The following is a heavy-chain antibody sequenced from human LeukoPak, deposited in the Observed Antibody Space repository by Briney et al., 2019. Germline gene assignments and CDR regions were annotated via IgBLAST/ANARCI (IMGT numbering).Heavy chain of an antibody. CDR3: ARDYGGNSGWFDP. CDR2: MKPKSGET. Sequence: ASVKVSCKASGYTLTNYDINWVRQAPGQGLEWMGWMKPKSGETGYAQKFQGRATMTRDTSINTAYMELSSLTSEDTAVYYCARDYGGNSGWFDPWGQGTLATVSS. D-gene: IGHD4-23*01. V-gene: IGHV1-8*01. J-gene: IGHJ5*02. CDR1: GYTLTNYD.